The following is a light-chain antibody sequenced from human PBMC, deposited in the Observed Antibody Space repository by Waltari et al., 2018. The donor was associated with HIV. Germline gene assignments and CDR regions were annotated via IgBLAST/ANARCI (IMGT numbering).Light chain of an antibody. Sequence: QPVVTQSPSAAASLGASVKLTCTLSSGHSDYAIAWHQQHPQKGPRYLMRRNNDGSHYKGDGIPDRFSGSSSGAERYLIIASLQSGDEADYYCQTWDTGIIIFGGGTKLTVL. V-gene: IGLV4-69*01. J-gene: IGLJ2*01. CDR3: QTWDTGIII. CDR2: RNNDGSH. CDR1: SGHSDYA.